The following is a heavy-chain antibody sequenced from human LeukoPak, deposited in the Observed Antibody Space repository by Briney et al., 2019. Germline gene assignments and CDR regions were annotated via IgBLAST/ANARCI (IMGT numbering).Heavy chain of an antibody. Sequence: ASLKLSCKASGGTFSSHAISWVRQPPGQGLEWMGRIIPILGIANYAQKHPGRVTITADKSTRTAYMELSSLRSEDTAVYCCARDSMGYGKQAFDYWGQGTLVTVSS. V-gene: IGHV1-69*04. CDR1: GGTFSSHA. CDR3: ARDSMGYGKQAFDY. J-gene: IGHJ4*02. D-gene: IGHD4-17*01. CDR2: IIPILGIA.